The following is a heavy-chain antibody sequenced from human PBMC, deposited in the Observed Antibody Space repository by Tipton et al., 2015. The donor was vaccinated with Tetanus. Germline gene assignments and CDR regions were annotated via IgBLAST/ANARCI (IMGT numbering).Heavy chain of an antibody. CDR3: ARDQARGSRGWNYFDY. V-gene: IGHV4-31*03. CDR1: GGSISSGGYY. CDR2: IDLHGSS. J-gene: IGHJ4*02. Sequence: TLSLTCTVSGGSISSGGYYWSWIRQHPGKGLEWIAEIDLHGSSSFHPPLKSRVTISVDTSKNQFSLKLKSVTAADTAVYYCARDQARGSRGWNYFDYWGQGSLVTVSS. D-gene: IGHD1-26*01.